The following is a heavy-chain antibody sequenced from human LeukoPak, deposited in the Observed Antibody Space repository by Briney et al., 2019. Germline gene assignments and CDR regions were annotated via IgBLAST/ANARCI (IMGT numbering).Heavy chain of an antibody. CDR1: GGSISSYY. D-gene: IGHD6-19*01. CDR2: IYYSGST. Sequence: PSDTLSLTCTVSGGSISSYYWSWIRQPPGKGLEWIGYIYYSGSTNYNPSLKSRVTISVDTSKNQYSLKLSSVTAADTAVYYCARESIAVAGKYFDYWGQGTLVT. J-gene: IGHJ4*02. V-gene: IGHV4-59*01. CDR3: ARESIAVAGKYFDY.